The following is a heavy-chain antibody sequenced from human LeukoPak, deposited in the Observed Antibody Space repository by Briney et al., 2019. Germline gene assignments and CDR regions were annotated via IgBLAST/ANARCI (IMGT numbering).Heavy chain of an antibody. Sequence: GGSLRLSCAASGFTFSSYAMSWVRQAPGKGLEWVSAISGSGGSTYYADSVKGRFTISRDNSKNTVYLQMNSLRAEDTALYYCARDRSNNFDYWGQGALVTVSS. J-gene: IGHJ4*02. V-gene: IGHV3-23*01. CDR2: ISGSGGST. CDR3: ARDRSNNFDY. CDR1: GFTFSSYA. D-gene: IGHD2/OR15-2a*01.